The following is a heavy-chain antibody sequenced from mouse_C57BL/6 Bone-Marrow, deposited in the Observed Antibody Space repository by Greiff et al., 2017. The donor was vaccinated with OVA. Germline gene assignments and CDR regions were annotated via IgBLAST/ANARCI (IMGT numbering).Heavy chain of an antibody. CDR3: ASRGWYFDV. Sequence: VQLQQSGAELVKPGASVKLSCKASGYTFTSYWMQWVKQRPGQGLEWIGEIDPSDSYTNYNQKFKGKATLTVDTSSSTAYMQLSSLTSEDAAVYYCASRGWYFDVWGTGTTVTVSS. CDR1: GYTFTSYW. J-gene: IGHJ1*03. V-gene: IGHV1-50*01. CDR2: IDPSDSYT.